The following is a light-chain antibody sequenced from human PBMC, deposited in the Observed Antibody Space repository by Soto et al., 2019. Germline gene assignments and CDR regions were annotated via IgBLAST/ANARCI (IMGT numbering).Light chain of an antibody. J-gene: IGKJ1*01. CDR1: QSVTSSY. Sequence: EIVLTQSPGTLSLSPGERATLSCRASQSVTSSYLAWYQQKPGQAPRLFIYGASSRATGIPDRFSGSGSGTDFTLTISRLEPEDFAVYHCQQYGNSPWTFGQWTKVEIK. CDR3: QQYGNSPWT. V-gene: IGKV3-20*01. CDR2: GAS.